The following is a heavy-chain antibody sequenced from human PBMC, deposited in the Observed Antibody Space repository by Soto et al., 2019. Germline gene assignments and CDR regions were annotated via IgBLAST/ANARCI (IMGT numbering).Heavy chain of an antibody. V-gene: IGHV3-23*01. Sequence: GGSLRLSCAASGFTFSSFAMSWVRQAPGKGLEWVSAISGSGGSTYYADSVKGRFTISRDNSKNTLYLQMNSLRAEDTAVYYCARVLLWFGELLYSGGMDVWGQGTTVTVSS. J-gene: IGHJ6*02. CDR3: ARVLLWFGELLYSGGMDV. CDR1: GFTFSSFA. D-gene: IGHD3-10*01. CDR2: ISGSGGST.